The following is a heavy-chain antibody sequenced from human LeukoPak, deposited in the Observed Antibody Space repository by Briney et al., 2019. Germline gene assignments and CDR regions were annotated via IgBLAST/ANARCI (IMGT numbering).Heavy chain of an antibody. V-gene: IGHV3-30-3*01. J-gene: IGHJ5*02. CDR3: AREGGCGGDCYSAPGSTGLDP. Sequence: GGSLRLSCAASGFTFSSYAMHWVRQAPGKGLEWVAVISYDGSNKYYADSVKGRFTISRDNSKNTLYLQMNSLRAEDTAVYYCAREGGCGGDCYSAPGSTGLDPWGQGTLVTVSS. D-gene: IGHD2-21*02. CDR2: ISYDGSNK. CDR1: GFTFSSYA.